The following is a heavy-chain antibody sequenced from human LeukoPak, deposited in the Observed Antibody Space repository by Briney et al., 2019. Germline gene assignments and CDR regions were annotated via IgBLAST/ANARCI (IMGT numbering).Heavy chain of an antibody. CDR3: ARGFYASSGYYAFDI. CDR1: GVSISSDY. Sequence: SETLSLTCTVAGVSISSDYWSWIRQPPGKGREGGGYIFYTGSTNYNPSLKGRVTISGDTSKTQLSLRLTSVTAADTAVYYCARGFYASSGYYAFDIWGQGTMVTVSS. D-gene: IGHD3-22*01. V-gene: IGHV4-59*08. J-gene: IGHJ3*02. CDR2: IFYTGST.